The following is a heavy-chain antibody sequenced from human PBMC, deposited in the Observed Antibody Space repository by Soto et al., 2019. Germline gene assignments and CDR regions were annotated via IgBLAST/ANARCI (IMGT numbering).Heavy chain of an antibody. J-gene: IGHJ6*02. Sequence: SETLSLTCAVSGGSISSGGYSWSWIRQPPGKGLEWIGYIYHSGSTYYNPSLKSRVTISVDRSKNQFSLKLSSVTAADTAVYYCARRVVAAAHYYYGMDVWGQGTTVTVSS. CDR3: ARRVVAAAHYYYGMDV. V-gene: IGHV4-30-2*01. CDR2: IYHSGST. D-gene: IGHD2-15*01. CDR1: GGSISSGGYS.